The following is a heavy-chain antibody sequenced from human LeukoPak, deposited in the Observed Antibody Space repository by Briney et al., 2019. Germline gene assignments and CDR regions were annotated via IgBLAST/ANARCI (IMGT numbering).Heavy chain of an antibody. J-gene: IGHJ4*02. D-gene: IGHD6-13*01. V-gene: IGHV3-66*01. CDR1: GFTFSAYA. Sequence: GGSLTLTCQASGFTFSAYAMTWLRQPASKGLEWVSVIYSGGSTYYADSVKGRFTISRDNSKNTLYLQMNSLRAEDTAVYYCANQYSSSWYGWVFDYWGQGTLVTVSS. CDR3: ANQYSSSWYGWVFDY. CDR2: IYSGGST.